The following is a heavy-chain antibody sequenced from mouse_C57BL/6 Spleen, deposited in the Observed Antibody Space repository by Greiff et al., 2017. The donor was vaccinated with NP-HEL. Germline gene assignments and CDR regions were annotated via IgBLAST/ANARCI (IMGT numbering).Heavy chain of an antibody. CDR1: GYTFTDYN. V-gene: IGHV1-22*01. CDR3: ARGSPLLYYFDY. CDR2: INPNNGGT. Sequence: EVKLVESGPELVKPGASVKMSCKASGYTFTDYNMHWVKQSHGKSLEWIGYINPNNGGTSYNQKFKGKATLTVNKSSSTAYMELRSLTSEDSAVYYCARGSPLLYYFDYWGQGTTLTVSS. D-gene: IGHD2-10*01. J-gene: IGHJ2*01.